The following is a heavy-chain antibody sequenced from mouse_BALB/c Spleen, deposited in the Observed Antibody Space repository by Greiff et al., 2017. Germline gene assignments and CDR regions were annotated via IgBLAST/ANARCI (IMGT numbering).Heavy chain of an antibody. CDR3: AREDYGYDGYAMDY. CDR1: GFNIKDTY. J-gene: IGHJ4*01. V-gene: IGHV14-3*02. D-gene: IGHD2-2*01. Sequence: EVQLQQSGAELVKPGASVKLSCTASGFNIKDTYMHWVKQRPEQGLEWIGRIDPANGNTKYDPKFQGKATITADTSSHTAYLQLSSLTSEDTAVYYGAREDYGYDGYAMDYWGQGTSVTVSS. CDR2: IDPANGNT.